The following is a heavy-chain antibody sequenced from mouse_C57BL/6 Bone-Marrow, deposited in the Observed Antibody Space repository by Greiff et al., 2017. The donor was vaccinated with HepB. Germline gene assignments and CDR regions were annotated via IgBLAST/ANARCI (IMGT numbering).Heavy chain of an antibody. V-gene: IGHV1-59*01. CDR1: GYTFTSYW. Sequence: VQLQQPGAELVRPGTSVKLSCKASGYTFTSYWMHWVKQRPGQGLEWIGVIDPSDSYTNYNQKFKGKATLTVDTSSSTAYMQLSSLTSEDSAVYYCARSRYYGSSLYFDYWGQGTTLTVSS. CDR3: ARSRYYGSSLYFDY. J-gene: IGHJ2*01. CDR2: IDPSDSYT. D-gene: IGHD1-1*01.